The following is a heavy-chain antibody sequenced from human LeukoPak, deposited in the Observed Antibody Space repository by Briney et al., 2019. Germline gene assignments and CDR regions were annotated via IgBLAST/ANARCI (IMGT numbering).Heavy chain of an antibody. J-gene: IGHJ2*01. CDR3: TKEFCGSRAACAGGSYYDF. V-gene: IGHV3-13*05. Sequence: GGSLRLSCAASGFTFSKDDFHWVRQAPGKGLGWVAAIGVTGDPYYADSVKGLFTISREDAANSLYLQMRSLGAGDTALYYCTKEFCGSRAACAGGSYYDFWGRGALVTVSS. CDR1: GFTFSKDD. D-gene: IGHD2-15*01. CDR2: IGVTGDP.